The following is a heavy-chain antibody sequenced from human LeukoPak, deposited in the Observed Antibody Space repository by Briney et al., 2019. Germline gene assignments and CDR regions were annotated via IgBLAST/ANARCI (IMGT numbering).Heavy chain of an antibody. V-gene: IGHV3-48*02. CDR2: IRSSSSTM. CDR3: ARARGYNHGPQDYYFDY. D-gene: IGHD5-18*01. CDR1: GFTFSSYD. J-gene: IGHJ4*02. Sequence: GGSLRLSCAASGFTFSSYDMSWVRQAPGKGLEWVSYIRSSSSTMYYADSVKGRFTISRDNAKSSLYLQMSSLRDEDTAVYYCARARGYNHGPQDYYFDYWGQGTLVTVSS.